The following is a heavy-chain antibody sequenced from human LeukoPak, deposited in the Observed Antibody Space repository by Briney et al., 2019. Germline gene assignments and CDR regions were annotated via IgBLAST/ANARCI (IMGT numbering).Heavy chain of an antibody. J-gene: IGHJ4*02. V-gene: IGHV3-23*01. CDR1: GFTFSSYA. CDR3: AKGYCSSTSCHRPLDY. Sequence: GGSLGLSCAASGFTFSSYAMSWVRQAPGKGLEWVSAISGSGGSTYYADSVKGRFTISRDNSKNTLYLQMNSLRAEDTAVYYCAKGYCSSTSCHRPLDYWGQGTLVTVSS. D-gene: IGHD2-2*01. CDR2: ISGSGGST.